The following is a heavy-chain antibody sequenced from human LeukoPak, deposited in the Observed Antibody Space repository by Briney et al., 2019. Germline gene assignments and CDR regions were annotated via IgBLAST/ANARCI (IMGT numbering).Heavy chain of an antibody. J-gene: IGHJ4*02. CDR1: GYTFTDYY. Sequence: ASVKVSCKASGYTFTDYYIHWVRQAPGQGLEFMGWINPNSGGTSYAQKFQGRVTMTRDTSISTAYMELSRLRSDDTAMYYCATLGAGDFDYWGQGTLVTASS. V-gene: IGHV1-2*02. D-gene: IGHD1-26*01. CDR3: ATLGAGDFDY. CDR2: INPNSGGT.